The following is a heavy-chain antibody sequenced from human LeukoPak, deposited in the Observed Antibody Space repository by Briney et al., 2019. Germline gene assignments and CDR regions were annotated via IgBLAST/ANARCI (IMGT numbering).Heavy chain of an antibody. CDR1: GGSISSSSYY. D-gene: IGHD3-10*01. V-gene: IGHV4-39*01. J-gene: IGHJ4*02. CDR2: NYYSGST. Sequence: PSETLSLTCTVSGGSISSSSYYWGWIRQPPGKGLEWIGSNYYSGSTYYNPSLKSRVTISVDTSKNQFSLKLSSVTAADTAVYYCASPIITMVRGVIIHSFDYWGQGTLVTVSS. CDR3: ASPIITMVRGVIIHSFDY.